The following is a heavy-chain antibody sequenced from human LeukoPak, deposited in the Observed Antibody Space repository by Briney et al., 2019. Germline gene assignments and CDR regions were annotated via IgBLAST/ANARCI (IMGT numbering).Heavy chain of an antibody. CDR2: ISSSSSYI. D-gene: IGHD3-3*01. CDR3: AKDVTRRITIFGVVIKGLHFDY. J-gene: IGHJ4*02. Sequence: GGSLRLSCAASGFTFSSYSMNWVRQAPGKGLEWVSSISSSSSYIYYADSVKGRFTISRDNAKNSLYLQMNSLRAEDTAVYYCAKDVTRRITIFGVVIKGLHFDYWGQGTLVTISS. V-gene: IGHV3-21*04. CDR1: GFTFSSYS.